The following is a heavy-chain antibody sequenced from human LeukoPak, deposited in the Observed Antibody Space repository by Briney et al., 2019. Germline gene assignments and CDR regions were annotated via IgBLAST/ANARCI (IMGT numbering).Heavy chain of an antibody. V-gene: IGHV3-74*01. CDR3: ARYCSGGSCYSPYTFDI. Sequence: GGSLRLSCAASGFTSSSYWMHWIRQAPVKGLVWVSRINSDASITNYADSVQGRFTISRDNAKNTLYLQMSSLRAEDTAVYYCARYCSGGSCYSPYTFDIWGQGTMVTVSS. D-gene: IGHD2-15*01. CDR1: GFTSSSYW. J-gene: IGHJ3*02. CDR2: INSDASIT.